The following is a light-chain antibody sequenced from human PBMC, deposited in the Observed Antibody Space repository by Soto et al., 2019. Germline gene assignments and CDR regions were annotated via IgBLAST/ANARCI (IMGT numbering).Light chain of an antibody. J-gene: IGKJ5*01. CDR2: GAS. Sequence: EIVMTQSPATLSVSPGERATLSCRASQSVSSNLAWYQQKPGQAPRLLIYGASTRATGIPARFSGSGSGTEFTLTISSLPSEDFAVYYCQQYNNWPPTCGQGTLLEIK. CDR3: QQYNNWPPT. CDR1: QSVSSN. V-gene: IGKV3-15*01.